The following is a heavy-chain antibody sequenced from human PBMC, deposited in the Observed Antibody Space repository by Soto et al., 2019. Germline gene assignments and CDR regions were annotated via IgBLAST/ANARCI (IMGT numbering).Heavy chain of an antibody. V-gene: IGHV1-3*01. J-gene: IGHJ4*02. CDR1: GYTFNKYP. CDR2: INPGNGDA. CDR3: ARKDYYDSGMYYFDY. Sequence: VASVKVSCKASGYTFNKYPIHWVRQAPGQGLEWMGWINPGNGDAGYSQKFQDRVTITRDTSASTAYMELSSLRSEDTAVYYCARKDYYDSGMYYFDYWGQGTLVTVSS. D-gene: IGHD3-22*01.